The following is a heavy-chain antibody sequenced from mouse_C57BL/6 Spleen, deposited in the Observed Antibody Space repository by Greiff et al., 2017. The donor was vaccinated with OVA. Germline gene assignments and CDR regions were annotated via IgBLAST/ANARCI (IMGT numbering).Heavy chain of an antibody. J-gene: IGHJ1*03. CDR2: IYPGDGDT. CDR3: ARGKVVASDWYFDV. Sequence: VQLQQSGAELVKPGASVKISCKASGYAFSSYWMNWVKQRPGKGLEWIGQIYPGDGDTNYNGKFKGKATLTADKSSSTAYMQLSSLTSEDSAVYFCARGKVVASDWYFDVWGTGTTVTVSS. CDR1: GYAFSSYW. D-gene: IGHD1-1*01. V-gene: IGHV1-80*01.